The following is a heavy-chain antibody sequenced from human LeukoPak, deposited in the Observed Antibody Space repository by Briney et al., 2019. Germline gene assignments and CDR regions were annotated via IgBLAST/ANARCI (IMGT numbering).Heavy chain of an antibody. V-gene: IGHV1-8*01. CDR1: GYTFTSYD. Sequence: ASVKVSCKASGYTFTSYDINWVRQATGQGLEWMGWMNPNSGNTGYAQKFQGRVTMTRNTSISTAYMELSSLRSEDTAVYYCATGGGGNTPSDYYYYYYMDVWGKGPTVTVSS. CDR2: MNPNSGNT. D-gene: IGHD4-23*01. CDR3: ATGGGGNTPSDYYYYYYMDV. J-gene: IGHJ6*03.